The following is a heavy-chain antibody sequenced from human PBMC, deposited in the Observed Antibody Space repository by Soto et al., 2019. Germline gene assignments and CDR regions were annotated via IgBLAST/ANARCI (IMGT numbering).Heavy chain of an antibody. V-gene: IGHV3-73*02. J-gene: IGHJ4*02. Sequence: EGQLVESGGGLVQPGGSLKLSCAASGFTFGGSAMHWVRQASGKGLEWVGHIRSKTNSYATAYAESVKGRFTISRDDSINTAYLQMNILNTEDTAVYFCTRQTDAVQWLVVPTDYNFDYWGQGTLVTVSS. CDR2: IRSKTNSYAT. CDR1: GFTFGGSA. CDR3: TRQTDAVQWLVVPTDYNFDY. D-gene: IGHD6-19*01.